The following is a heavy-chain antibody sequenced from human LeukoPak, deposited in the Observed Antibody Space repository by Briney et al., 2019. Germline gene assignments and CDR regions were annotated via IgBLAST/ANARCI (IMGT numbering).Heavy chain of an antibody. CDR2: MNPNTGNT. J-gene: IGHJ4*02. D-gene: IGHD3-10*01. CDR1: GYTFTSYG. Sequence: EASVKVSCKASGYTFTSYGISWVRQAPGQGLEWMGWMNPNTGNTGYAQKFQGRVTMTRDTSISTAYMELSSLRSDDTAVYYCARKFLGSRGYYFDYWGQGTLVTVSS. V-gene: IGHV1-8*02. CDR3: ARKFLGSRGYYFDY.